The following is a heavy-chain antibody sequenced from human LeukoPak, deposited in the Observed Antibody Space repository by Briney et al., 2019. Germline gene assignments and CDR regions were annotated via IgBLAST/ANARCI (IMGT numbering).Heavy chain of an antibody. CDR2: TYYSGST. D-gene: IGHD4-23*01. Sequence: PSETLSLTCTISGGSISSYYWSWMRQPPGKGLEWIGYTYYSGSTNYNPSLKSRVTISVDTSKNQFSLKLSSVTAADTAVYYCARSTVADCWGQGTLVTVSS. J-gene: IGHJ4*02. CDR3: ARSTVADC. CDR1: GGSISSYY. V-gene: IGHV4-59*08.